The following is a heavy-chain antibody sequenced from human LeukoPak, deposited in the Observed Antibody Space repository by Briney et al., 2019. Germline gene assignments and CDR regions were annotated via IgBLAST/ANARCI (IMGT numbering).Heavy chain of an antibody. J-gene: IGHJ4*02. D-gene: IGHD3-16*01. V-gene: IGHV3-21*01. CDR3: ARDPWGTHAY. CDR1: GFSSYS. Sequence: GGSLRLSRAASGFSSYSLNWVRQAPGKGLEWVSSISSGSDYIYYADSVKGRFTISRDNAKNSLYLQMNSLRAEDTAIYYCARDPWGTHAYWGQGTLVSVSS. CDR2: ISSGSDYI.